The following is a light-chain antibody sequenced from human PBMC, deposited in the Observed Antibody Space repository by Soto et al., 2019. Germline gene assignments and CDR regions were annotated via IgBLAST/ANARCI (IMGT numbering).Light chain of an antibody. CDR2: DVS. Sequence: EIVMTQSPATLSVSPGERATLSCRAVQGVTTNFAWYQQKSGQSPRLLIYDVSTRATGVPARFSGTGSETDFTLTISSLQSEDFATYYCQQYHNLWSFGRGTKVDIK. CDR1: QGVTTN. J-gene: IGKJ1*01. CDR3: QQYHNLWS. V-gene: IGKV3-15*01.